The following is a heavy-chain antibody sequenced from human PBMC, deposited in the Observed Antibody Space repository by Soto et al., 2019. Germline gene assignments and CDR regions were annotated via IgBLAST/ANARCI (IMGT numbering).Heavy chain of an antibody. V-gene: IGHV4-31*03. CDR2: IYYSGGT. D-gene: IGHD5-12*01. CDR3: ARKDSGYADYMDV. Sequence: QVQLQESGPGLVKPSQTLSLTCTVSGGSISRGGYYWSWIRQHPGKGLEWIRYIYYSGGTYYNPSLKSRVTISVDTSENQFSLRLSSVTAAETAVYYCARKDSGYADYMDVWGKGTTVTVSS. CDR1: GGSISRGGYY. J-gene: IGHJ6*03.